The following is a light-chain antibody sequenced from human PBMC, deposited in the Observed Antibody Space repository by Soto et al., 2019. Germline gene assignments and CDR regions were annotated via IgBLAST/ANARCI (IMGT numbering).Light chain of an antibody. CDR2: GAS. CDR1: HSVSSR. V-gene: IGKV3-15*01. Sequence: EIVMTQSPATLSVSPGERATLSCRASHSVSSRLAWYQQKPGQAPRLLIYGASTRATSLPARFSGSGSGTEFTLTISSLQSEDFAVYYCQHYTNWPLTFGGGTKV. J-gene: IGKJ4*01. CDR3: QHYTNWPLT.